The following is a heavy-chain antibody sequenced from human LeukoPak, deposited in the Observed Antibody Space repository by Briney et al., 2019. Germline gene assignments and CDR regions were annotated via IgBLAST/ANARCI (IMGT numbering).Heavy chain of an antibody. D-gene: IGHD3-3*01. V-gene: IGHV1-24*01. J-gene: IGHJ4*02. CDR3: TTRRGDFWSGFVN. CDR1: GNSLSELS. CDR2: FDPEEAKM. Sequence: ASVKDSCKVSGNSLSELSIQWVRQAPGKGLQCVGGFDPEEAKMVYAQNFQGRVTMTEDTSTQTAYMELSGLTSGDTAVYYCTTRRGDFWSGFVNWAQGTLVTVSS.